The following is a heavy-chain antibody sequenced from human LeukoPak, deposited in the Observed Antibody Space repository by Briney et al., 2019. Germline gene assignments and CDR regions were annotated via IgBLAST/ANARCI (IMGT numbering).Heavy chain of an antibody. J-gene: IGHJ4*02. CDR1: GGSFSGYY. Sequence: KPSETLSLTCAVYGGSFSGYYWSWIRQPPGKGLEWIGEINHSGSTNYNPSLKSRVTISVDTSKNQLSLKLSSVTAADTAVYYCASFAWGELALFDYWGQGTLVTVSS. CDR3: ASFAWGELALFDY. V-gene: IGHV4-34*01. CDR2: INHSGST. D-gene: IGHD7-27*01.